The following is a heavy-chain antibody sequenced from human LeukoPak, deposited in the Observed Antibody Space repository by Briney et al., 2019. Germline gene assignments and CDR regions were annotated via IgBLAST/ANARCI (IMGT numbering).Heavy chain of an antibody. D-gene: IGHD3-22*01. CDR2: ISGSGSNT. V-gene: IGHV3-23*01. CDR1: GFTFSSYG. Sequence: GGSLRLSCAASGFTFSSYGMHWVRQAPGRGLEWVSGISGSGSNTYYADSVKGRFTISRDKSKNTLYLQMNSLRADDTAVYYCAKELAMIVVVTLGYWGQGTLVTVSS. CDR3: AKELAMIVVVTLGY. J-gene: IGHJ4*02.